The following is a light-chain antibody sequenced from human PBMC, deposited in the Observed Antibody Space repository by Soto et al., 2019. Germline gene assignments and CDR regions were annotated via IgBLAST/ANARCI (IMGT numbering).Light chain of an antibody. CDR1: SGHSSYI. CDR2: LEGSGSY. V-gene: IGLV4-60*02. Sequence: QPVLTQSSSASASLGSSVKLTCTLSSGHSSYIIAWHQQQPGKAPRYLMKLEGSGSYNKGSGVPDRFSGSGSGAARYLTISILQLEDEADYYCATWDSDTRVFGGGTKLTVL. J-gene: IGLJ3*02. CDR3: ATWDSDTRV.